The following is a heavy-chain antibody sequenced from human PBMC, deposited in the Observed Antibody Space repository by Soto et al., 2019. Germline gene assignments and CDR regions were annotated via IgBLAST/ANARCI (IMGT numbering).Heavy chain of an antibody. Sequence: GGSLRLSCAASGFTVSSNYMSWVRQAPGKGLEWVSVIYSGGSTYYADSVKGRFTISRHNSKNTLYLLMNSLRAEDTAVYYCARDFRPPYGVCYFDYWGQGTLVTVSS. D-gene: IGHD4-17*01. CDR1: GFTVSSNY. J-gene: IGHJ4*02. CDR3: ARDFRPPYGVCYFDY. V-gene: IGHV3-53*04. CDR2: IYSGGST.